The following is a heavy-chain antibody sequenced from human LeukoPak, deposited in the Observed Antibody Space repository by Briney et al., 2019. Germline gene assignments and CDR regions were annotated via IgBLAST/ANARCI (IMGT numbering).Heavy chain of an antibody. CDR3: TRAASDCSSTSCFTRYFQH. J-gene: IGHJ1*01. V-gene: IGHV3-30-3*01. Sequence: GGSLRLSCAASGFTFSSYAMHWVRQAPGKGLEWVAVISYDGSNKYYADSVKGRFTISRDNSKNTLYLQMNSLRAEDTAVYYCTRAASDCSSTSCFTRYFQHWGQGTLVTVSS. D-gene: IGHD2-2*01. CDR1: GFTFSSYA. CDR2: ISYDGSNK.